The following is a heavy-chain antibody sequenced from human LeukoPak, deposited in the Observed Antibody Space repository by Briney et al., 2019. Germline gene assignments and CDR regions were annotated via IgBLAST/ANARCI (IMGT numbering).Heavy chain of an antibody. CDR3: ARDLYYYDTSAYYGH. CDR1: GFAFSSSA. Sequence: AGGSLRLSCAASGFAFSSSAMHWVRQAPGMGLEWVATISYEGSNKNYADSVKGRFTISRDNSKNTLYLQMNSLRAEDTAVYFCARDLYYYDTSAYYGHWGQGTLVTVSS. D-gene: IGHD3-22*01. CDR2: ISYEGSNK. V-gene: IGHV3-30-3*01. J-gene: IGHJ4*02.